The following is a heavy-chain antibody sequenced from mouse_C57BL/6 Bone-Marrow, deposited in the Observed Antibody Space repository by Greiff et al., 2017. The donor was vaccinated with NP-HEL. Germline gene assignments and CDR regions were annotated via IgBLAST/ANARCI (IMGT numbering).Heavy chain of an antibody. CDR1: GYTFTSYW. J-gene: IGHJ1*03. D-gene: IGHD1-1*01. CDR2: IYPGSGST. V-gene: IGHV1-55*01. Sequence: VQLQQPGAELVKPGAAVKMSCKASGYTFTSYWITWVKQRPGQGLEWIGDIYPGSGSTNYNEKFKSKATLTVDTSSSTAYMQLSSLTSEDSAVYYCASSSSYLYWYFDVWGTGTTVTVSS. CDR3: ASSSSYLYWYFDV.